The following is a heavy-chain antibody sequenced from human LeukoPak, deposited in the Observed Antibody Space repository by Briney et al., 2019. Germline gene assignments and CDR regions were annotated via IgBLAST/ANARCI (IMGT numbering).Heavy chain of an antibody. Sequence: GGSLRLSCAASGFTFSRFWMSWVRQAPGKGLEWVANIKQDGSEKHYVDSVKGRFTISRDNAKNSLYLQMNSLRAEDTAVYYCAREREYYGSGSYTHVDCWGQRTLVTVSS. CDR1: GFTFSRFW. D-gene: IGHD3-10*01. CDR3: AREREYYGSGSYTHVDC. V-gene: IGHV3-7*01. CDR2: IKQDGSEK. J-gene: IGHJ4*01.